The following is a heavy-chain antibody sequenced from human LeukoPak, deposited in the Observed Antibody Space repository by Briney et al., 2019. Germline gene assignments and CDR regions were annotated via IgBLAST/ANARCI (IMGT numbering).Heavy chain of an antibody. V-gene: IGHV4-38-2*02. J-gene: IGHJ6*03. CDR2: IHHSGST. Sequence: SETLSLTCSVSGYSISSGYYWGWIRQPPGKGLGWIGSIHHSGSTSYNPSLKSRVTMSVDMSKNHFSLTLSSVTAADTAFYYCAALEYSSSSSYYYDYLYVWGKGTTVTVSS. CDR3: AALEYSSSSSYYYDYLYV. D-gene: IGHD6-6*01. CDR1: GYSISSGYY.